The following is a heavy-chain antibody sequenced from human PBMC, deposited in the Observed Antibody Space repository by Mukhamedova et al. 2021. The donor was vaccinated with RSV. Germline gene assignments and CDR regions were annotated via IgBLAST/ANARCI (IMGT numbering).Heavy chain of an antibody. CDR2: IYYSGST. D-gene: IGHD5-18*01. V-gene: IGHV4-59*01. Sequence: IGYIYYSGSTNYNPSLKSRVTISVDTSKNQFSLKLSSVTAADTAVYYCARVAPSRRGYSYGRPYWYFDLWGRGTPGTVSS. CDR3: ARVAPSRRGYSYGRPYWYFDL. J-gene: IGHJ2*01.